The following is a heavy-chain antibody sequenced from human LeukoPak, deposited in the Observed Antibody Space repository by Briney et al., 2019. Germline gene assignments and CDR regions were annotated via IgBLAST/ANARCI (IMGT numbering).Heavy chain of an antibody. CDR1: GYSFSNYW. CDR2: IYPGEYDI. V-gene: IGHV5-51*01. Sequence: GESLKISCKGSGYSFSNYWIGWVRQMPGKSLEWMGIIYPGEYDIRYSPSFQGQVTISADKSISTAYLQWSSLKASDTAMYYCARHACDYYFAYWGQGTLVTVSS. CDR3: ARHACDYYFAY. J-gene: IGHJ4*02. D-gene: IGHD3-3*01.